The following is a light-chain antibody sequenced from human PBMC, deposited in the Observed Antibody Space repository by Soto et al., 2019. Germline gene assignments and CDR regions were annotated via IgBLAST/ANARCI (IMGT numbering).Light chain of an antibody. J-gene: IGKJ5*01. CDR3: QQRRNWPPIT. CDR1: QSVSSY. Sequence: EIVLTQSPATLSLSPGERATLSCRASQSVSSYLAWYQQKPGQAPRLLIYDASNRATGIPARFSGSGSGTDFTLTISSLEPEDFPVYYYQQRRNWPPITFGQGTRLEIK. V-gene: IGKV3-11*01. CDR2: DAS.